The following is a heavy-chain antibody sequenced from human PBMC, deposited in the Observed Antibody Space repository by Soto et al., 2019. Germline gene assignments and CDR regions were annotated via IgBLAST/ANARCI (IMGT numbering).Heavy chain of an antibody. J-gene: IGHJ4*02. CDR2: ISYDGSNK. Sequence: GGSLRLSCAASGFTFSSYGMHWVRQAPGKGLEWVAVISYDGSNKYYADSVKGRFTISRDNSKNTLYLQMNSLRAEDTAVYYCAKDTFEPSQKWLVPQEFDYWGQGTLVTVSS. V-gene: IGHV3-30*18. D-gene: IGHD6-19*01. CDR1: GFTFSSYG. CDR3: AKDTFEPSQKWLVPQEFDY.